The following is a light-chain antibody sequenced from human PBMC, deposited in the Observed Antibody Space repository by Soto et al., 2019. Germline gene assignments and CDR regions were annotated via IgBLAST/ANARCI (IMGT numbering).Light chain of an antibody. CDR1: QGIRSD. V-gene: IGKV1-17*01. CDR3: LQHNDYQYT. CDR2: AAS. J-gene: IGKJ2*01. Sequence: DIQMTQSPSSLSASVGDRVTITCRASQGIRSDLGWYQHKPGKAPKRLIYAASRLQSGVPSRFIAGGSGTDFILTISSLQPEDFETDYCLQHNDYQYTFGEGTK.